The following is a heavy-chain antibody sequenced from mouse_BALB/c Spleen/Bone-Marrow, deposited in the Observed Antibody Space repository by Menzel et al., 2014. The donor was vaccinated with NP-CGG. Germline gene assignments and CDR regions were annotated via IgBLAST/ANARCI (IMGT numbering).Heavy chain of an antibody. CDR3: VSYYYGNYFDS. Sequence: VQLQQSGAELVKPGASVKLSCTASGFNIEDTYMHWVKQRPEQGLEWIGRIDPANGNTKYDPKFQGKATITADTSSNTAYLQLSSLTSEDTAVYYCVSYYYGNYFDSWGQGTTLTVSS. CDR1: GFNIEDTY. D-gene: IGHD1-1*01. J-gene: IGHJ2*01. CDR2: IDPANGNT. V-gene: IGHV14-3*02.